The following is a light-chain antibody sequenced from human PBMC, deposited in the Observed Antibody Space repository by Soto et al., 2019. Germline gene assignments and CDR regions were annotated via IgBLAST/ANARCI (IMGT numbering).Light chain of an antibody. J-gene: IGKJ1*01. CDR3: QQYGSSPAT. Sequence: ETVLTQSPGTVSLSSGERATLSCRASQSVRSSYLAWYQQKPGQAPRLLIYGASSRATGIPDRFSGSGSGTDFTLTISRLEPEDFAVYYCQQYGSSPATFGQGTKVDIK. V-gene: IGKV3-20*01. CDR2: GAS. CDR1: QSVRSSY.